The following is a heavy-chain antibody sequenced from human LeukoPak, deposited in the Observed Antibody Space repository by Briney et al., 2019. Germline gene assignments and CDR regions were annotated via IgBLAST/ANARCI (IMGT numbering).Heavy chain of an antibody. Sequence: PGGSLRLSCAASGFTFSYYGMHWVRQAPGKGLEWVTFIGYDGTDKYYADSVKGRFTISRDNSKNTLSLHMNSLRAEDTAVYYRARDLTYNSWYYFDSWGQGTLVTVSS. CDR2: IGYDGTDK. J-gene: IGHJ4*02. CDR1: GFTFSYYG. D-gene: IGHD6-13*01. CDR3: ARDLTYNSWYYFDS. V-gene: IGHV3-30*02.